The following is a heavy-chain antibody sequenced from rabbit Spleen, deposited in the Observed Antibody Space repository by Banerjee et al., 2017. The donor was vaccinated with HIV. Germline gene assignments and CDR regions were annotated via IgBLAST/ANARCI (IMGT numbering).Heavy chain of an antibody. J-gene: IGHJ4*01. V-gene: IGHV1S45*01. CDR2: INVYTGKP. Sequence: QEQLVESGGGLVKPEGSLTLTCKASGFSFSDRVVMCWVRQAPGKGLQWIACINVYTGKPVYATWAKGRFTISRTSSTTVTLQMTSLTAADTATYFCARDLTSVVGWNFNLWGPGTLVTVS. D-gene: IGHD1-1*01. CDR1: GFSFSDRVV. CDR3: ARDLTSVVGWNFNL.